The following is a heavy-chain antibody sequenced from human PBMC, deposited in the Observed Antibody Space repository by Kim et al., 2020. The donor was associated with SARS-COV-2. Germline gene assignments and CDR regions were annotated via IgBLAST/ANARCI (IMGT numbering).Heavy chain of an antibody. V-gene: IGHV3-7*01. CDR2: IMQDGSAK. CDR1: GITFSNYW. J-gene: IGHJ4*02. D-gene: IGHD3-16*02. CDR3: AKVGIIITSGGVIVPRLFDY. Sequence: GGSLRLSCAASGITFSNYWMSWVRQAPGKGLEWVANIMQDGSAKYYVDSVKGRFTISRDNAKNSLYLQMNSLRAEDTAVYYCAKVGIIITSGGVIVPRLFDYWGQGTLVTVSS.